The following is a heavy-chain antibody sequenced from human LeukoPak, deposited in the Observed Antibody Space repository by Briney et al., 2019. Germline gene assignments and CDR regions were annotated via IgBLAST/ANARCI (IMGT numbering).Heavy chain of an antibody. CDR3: AKDRGFGELLPIDY. D-gene: IGHD3-10*01. CDR1: GFSVSRNY. CDR2: ISGSGGST. V-gene: IGHV3-23*01. Sequence: GGSLRLSCVASGFSVSRNYMSWVRQAPGKGLEWVSAISGSGGSTYYADSVKGRFTISRDNSKNTLYLQMNSLRAEDTAVYYCAKDRGFGELLPIDYWGQGTLVTVSS. J-gene: IGHJ4*02.